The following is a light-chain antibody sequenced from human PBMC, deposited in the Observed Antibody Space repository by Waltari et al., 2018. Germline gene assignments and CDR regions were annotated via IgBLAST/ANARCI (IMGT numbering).Light chain of an antibody. CDR2: GAS. Sequence: VMTQSPATLSVSPGDRATLSCRASQSVSGNLAWYQQKPGQAPRLLIFGASTRATGVPARFSGSRSGTEFTLTISSLQSEDFAVYFCQQYNNWPLTFGGGTRVDI. CDR3: QQYNNWPLT. V-gene: IGKV3-15*01. J-gene: IGKJ4*01. CDR1: QSVSGN.